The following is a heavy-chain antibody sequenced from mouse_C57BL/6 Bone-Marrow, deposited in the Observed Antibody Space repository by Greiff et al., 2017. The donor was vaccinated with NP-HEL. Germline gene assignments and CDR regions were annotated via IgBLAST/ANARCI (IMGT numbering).Heavy chain of an antibody. J-gene: IGHJ3*01. CDR2: IDPENGDT. D-gene: IGHD2-12*01. Sequence: EVQLQQPGAELVRPGASVKLSCTASGFTFNDYYMHWVKQRPEQGLEWIGWIDPENGDTEYAAKFKGKATITTDTSSNTAYLQLSSLTSEDTAVYYCTTLRRWFAYWGQGTLVTVSA. V-gene: IGHV14-4*01. CDR1: GFTFNDYY. CDR3: TTLRRWFAY.